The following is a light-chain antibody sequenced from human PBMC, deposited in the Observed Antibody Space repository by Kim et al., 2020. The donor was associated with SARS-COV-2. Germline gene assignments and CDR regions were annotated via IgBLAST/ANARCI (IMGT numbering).Light chain of an antibody. J-gene: IGKJ1*01. V-gene: IGKV3-20*01. CDR2: DTS. CDR1: QNIYSTY. CDR3: QDYSVSRWT. Sequence: TVLTQSPGTLSLSPGERATLSCRASQNIYSTYLAWYQQKPGQAPRLLIYDTSTRATGIPDRFSGSGSGTDFTLTITRLEPEDFAVYYCQDYSVSRWTFGQGTKVDIK.